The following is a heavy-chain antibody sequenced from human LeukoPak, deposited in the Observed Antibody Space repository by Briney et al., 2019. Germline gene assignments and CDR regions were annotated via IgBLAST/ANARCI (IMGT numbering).Heavy chain of an antibody. J-gene: IGHJ4*02. CDR1: GFTFSSYW. CDR2: IKQDGNEK. Sequence: PGGSLRLSCAASGFTFSSYWMTWVRQAPGKGLEWVASIKQDGNEKYYVDSVKGRFTISRDNARNSLYLQMSSLRADDTAVYYCARDGAFRIYDYWGQGTLLTVSS. V-gene: IGHV3-7*01. D-gene: IGHD3-3*02. CDR3: ARDGAFRIYDY.